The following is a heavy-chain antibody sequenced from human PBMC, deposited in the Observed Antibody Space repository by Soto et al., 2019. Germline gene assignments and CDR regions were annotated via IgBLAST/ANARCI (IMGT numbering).Heavy chain of an antibody. V-gene: IGHV4-59*01. CDR2: IYYSGST. D-gene: IGHD2-15*01. J-gene: IGHJ5*01. CDR1: GGSISSYY. CDR3: ARVAGGFDP. Sequence: SETLSLTCTVSGGSISSYYWSWIRQPPGKGLEWIGYIYYSGSTNYNPSLKSRVTISVDTSKNQFSLKLSSVTAADTAVYYCARVAGGFDPGGEETRVTVP.